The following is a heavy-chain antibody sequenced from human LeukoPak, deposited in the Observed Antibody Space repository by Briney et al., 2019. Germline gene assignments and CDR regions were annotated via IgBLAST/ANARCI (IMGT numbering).Heavy chain of an antibody. CDR3: ATLGYCSSTSCYIFDY. J-gene: IGHJ4*02. Sequence: GASVKVSCKASGYTFTSYDINWVRQATGQGLEWMGWMNPNSGNTGYAQKFQGRVTMTRNTSISTAYMELSSLRSEDTAVYYCATLGYCSSTSCYIFDYWGQGTLVTVSS. CDR2: MNPNSGNT. CDR1: GYTFTSYD. V-gene: IGHV1-8*01. D-gene: IGHD2-2*02.